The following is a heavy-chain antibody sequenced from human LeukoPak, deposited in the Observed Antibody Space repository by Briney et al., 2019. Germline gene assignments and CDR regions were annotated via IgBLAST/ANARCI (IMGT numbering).Heavy chain of an antibody. Sequence: SETLSLTCAVYGGSFSGYYWSWIRQPPGKGLEWIGEINHSGSTNYNPSLKSRVTISVDTSRNQYSLKLNSVTAADTAVYYCAKSNGYGLVDIWGQGTMVTVSS. D-gene: IGHD3-10*01. CDR2: INHSGST. CDR3: AKSNGYGLVDI. J-gene: IGHJ3*02. V-gene: IGHV4-34*01. CDR1: GGSFSGYY.